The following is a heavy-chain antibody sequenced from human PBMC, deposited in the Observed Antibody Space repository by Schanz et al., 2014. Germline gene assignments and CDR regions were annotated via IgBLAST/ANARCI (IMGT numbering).Heavy chain of an antibody. CDR3: ARDFHGYGPHLDY. D-gene: IGHD5-12*01. CDR2: LWHDGSKK. V-gene: IGHV3-33*08. CDR1: GFTFSDYW. J-gene: IGHJ4*02. Sequence: VQLLESGGGLVQPGGSLRLSCAASGFTFSDYWMSWVRQAPGKGPEWVAILWHDGSKKYYADSVKGRFTVSRDNSKNTLYLQLNSLRAEDTAVYYCARDFHGYGPHLDYWGQGSLVTVSS.